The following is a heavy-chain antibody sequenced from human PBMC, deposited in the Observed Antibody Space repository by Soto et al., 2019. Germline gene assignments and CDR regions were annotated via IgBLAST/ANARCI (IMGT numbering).Heavy chain of an antibody. CDR3: ARDLPCSSTSCYFYGMDV. Sequence: PGGSLRLSCAASGFTFSSYWMDWVRQAPGKGLVWVSRINSDGSSTSYADSVKGRFTISRDNAKNTLYLQMNSLRAEDTAVYYCARDLPCSSTSCYFYGMDVWGQGTTVTVSS. CDR2: INSDGSST. V-gene: IGHV3-74*01. CDR1: GFTFSSYW. D-gene: IGHD2-2*01. J-gene: IGHJ6*02.